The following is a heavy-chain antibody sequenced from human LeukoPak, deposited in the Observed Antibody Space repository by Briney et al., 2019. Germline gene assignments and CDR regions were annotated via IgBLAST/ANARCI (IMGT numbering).Heavy chain of an antibody. CDR3: ARDLRVTRGPDY. Sequence: SVKVSCKASGGTFSSYAISWVRQAPGQGLEWMGGITPIFGTANYAQKLQGRVTMTTDTSTSTAYMELRSLRSDDTAVYYCARDLRVTRGPDYWGQGTLVTVSS. V-gene: IGHV1-69*05. J-gene: IGHJ4*02. CDR2: ITPIFGTA. CDR1: GGTFSSYA.